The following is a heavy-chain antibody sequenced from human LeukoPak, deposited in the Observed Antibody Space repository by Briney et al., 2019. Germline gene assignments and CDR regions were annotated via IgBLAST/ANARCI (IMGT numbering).Heavy chain of an antibody. Sequence: SETLSLTCTVSGGSISSRSYYWGWIRQPPGKGLEWIGIIYYSGSTYSNPSLKSRVTISVDTSKNQFSLKLSSVTAADTAVYYCARVVGYSYGRSDYWGQGTLVTVSS. D-gene: IGHD5-18*01. CDR1: GGSISSRSYY. CDR2: IYYSGST. V-gene: IGHV4-39*07. CDR3: ARVVGYSYGRSDY. J-gene: IGHJ4*02.